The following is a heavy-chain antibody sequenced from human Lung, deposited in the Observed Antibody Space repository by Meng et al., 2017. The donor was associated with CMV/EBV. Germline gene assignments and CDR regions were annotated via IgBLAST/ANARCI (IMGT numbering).Heavy chain of an antibody. CDR1: GGTFSSYA. Sequence: XVSCKASGGTFSSYAISWVRQAPGQGLEWMGGIIPMFGTKSYAQKFQGRVTITTDESTSTAYMELSSLRSEDTAVYYCARESLQSGCFDYWGQGTLVTVSS. CDR2: IIPMFGTK. V-gene: IGHV1-69*05. J-gene: IGHJ4*02. CDR3: ARESLQSGCFDY.